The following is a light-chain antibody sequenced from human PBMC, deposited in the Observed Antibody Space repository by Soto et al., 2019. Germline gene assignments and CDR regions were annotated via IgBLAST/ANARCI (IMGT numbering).Light chain of an antibody. Sequence: AIQVTQSPSSLSASVGDRVTISCRASQGIGNDLGWYQQKPGKAPKLLIYEASTIQTGVASRFSGSGSGTDFTLTISRLQPEDFATYYCLQDYVYPWTFGQGTKVEVK. J-gene: IGKJ1*01. CDR3: LQDYVYPWT. V-gene: IGKV1-6*01. CDR1: QGIGND. CDR2: EAS.